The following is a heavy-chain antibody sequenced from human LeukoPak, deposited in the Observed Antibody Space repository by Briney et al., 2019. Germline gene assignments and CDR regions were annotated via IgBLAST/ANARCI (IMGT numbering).Heavy chain of an antibody. V-gene: IGHV4-39*01. CDR2: VYYSGSS. Sequence: PSETLSLTCSVSGGSISSNRYYWDWIRQYPRKGLEWIGNVYYSGSSFYNPSLRSRVTISIDTSKSQFSLKLSSVTAADTAVYYCARHPAGDSGRFDYWGQGTLVTVAS. CDR1: GGSISSNRYY. CDR3: ARHPAGDSGRFDY. J-gene: IGHJ4*02. D-gene: IGHD1-26*01.